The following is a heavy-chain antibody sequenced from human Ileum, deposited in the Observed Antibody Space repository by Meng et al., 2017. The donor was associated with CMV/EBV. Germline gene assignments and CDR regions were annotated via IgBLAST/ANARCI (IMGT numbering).Heavy chain of an antibody. CDR2: IYYSGST. V-gene: IGHV4-31*03. CDR3: ARSSFSYGDGAFDI. CDR1: GGSISSGGYY. J-gene: IGHJ3*02. D-gene: IGHD4-17*01. Sequence: SETLSPTCTVSGGSISSGGYYWSWIRQHPGKGLEWIGYIYYSGSTYYNPSLKSRVTISVDTSKNQFSLKLSSVTAADTAVYYCARSSFSYGDGAFDIWGQGTMVTVSS.